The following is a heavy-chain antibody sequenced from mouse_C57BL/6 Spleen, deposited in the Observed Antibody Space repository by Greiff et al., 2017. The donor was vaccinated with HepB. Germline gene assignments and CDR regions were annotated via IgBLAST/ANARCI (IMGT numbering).Heavy chain of an antibody. CDR1: GYTFTDYE. Sequence: QVQLQQSGAELVRPGASVTLSCKASGYTFTDYEMHWVKQTPVHGLEWIGAIDPETGGTAYNQKFKGKAILTADKSSSTAYMELRSLTSEDSAVYYCTRGGYDYYAYWGQGTLVTVSA. CDR2: IDPETGGT. V-gene: IGHV1-15*01. J-gene: IGHJ3*01. CDR3: TRGGYDYYAY. D-gene: IGHD2-4*01.